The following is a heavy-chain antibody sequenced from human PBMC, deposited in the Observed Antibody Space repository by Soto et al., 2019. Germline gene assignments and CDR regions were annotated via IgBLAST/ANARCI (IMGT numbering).Heavy chain of an antibody. V-gene: IGHV4-59*12. D-gene: IGHD4-17*01. CDR3: VSVEGTPTVTGDYYYYGMDV. Sequence: SETLSLTCTVSGGTITYYYWSWIRQAPGKGLEWLGYIFDGGSANYNPSLKSRVSFSLDKSQNQLSLKLTSVTGADTAIYYCVSVEGTPTVTGDYYYYGMDVWGQGTTVTVSS. J-gene: IGHJ6*02. CDR2: IFDGGSA. CDR1: GGTITYYY.